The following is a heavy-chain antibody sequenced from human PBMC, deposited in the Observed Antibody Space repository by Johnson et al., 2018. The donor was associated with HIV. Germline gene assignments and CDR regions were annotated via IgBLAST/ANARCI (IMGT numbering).Heavy chain of an antibody. D-gene: IGHD3-16*02. CDR3: ARERPHDSVWGSDRYSPPDAFDI. V-gene: IGHV3-66*02. CDR2: IYSGDTT. CDR1: GFTVSNNY. J-gene: IGHJ3*02. Sequence: VLLVESGGGLVQPGGSLSLSCAASGFTVSNNYINWVRQAPGKGLEWVSVIYSGDTTFYADSVKGRFPLSTDNSKNTLYLQMNSLRLEDTAVYYCARERPHDSVWGSDRYSPPDAFDIWGQGTMVTVSS.